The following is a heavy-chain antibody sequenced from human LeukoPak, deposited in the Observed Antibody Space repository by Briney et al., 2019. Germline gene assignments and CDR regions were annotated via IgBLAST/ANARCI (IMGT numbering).Heavy chain of an antibody. D-gene: IGHD4-17*01. CDR3: ASIDGEGWFDP. CDR1: GGSISSSNW. Sequence: TSETLSLTCTVSGGSISSSNWWSWVRQPPGKGLEWIGEIYHSGSTNYNPSLKSRVTISVDKSKNQFSQKLSSVTAADTAVYYCASIDGEGWFDPWGQGTLVTVSS. V-gene: IGHV4-4*02. CDR2: IYHSGST. J-gene: IGHJ5*02.